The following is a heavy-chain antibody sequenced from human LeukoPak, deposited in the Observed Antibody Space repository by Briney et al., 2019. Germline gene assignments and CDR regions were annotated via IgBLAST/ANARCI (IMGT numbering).Heavy chain of an antibody. Sequence: GGSLRLSCAASGFTFSSYAMSWVRQAPGKGLEWGSAISGRGGSTDYADCVEGRFTISRDNSKNTLYLQMNSMRAEDTAVYYCAKNVVATASTGWFDPWGQGTLVTVSS. D-gene: IGHD5-12*01. CDR1: GFTFSSYA. CDR3: AKNVVATASTGWFDP. CDR2: ISGRGGST. V-gene: IGHV3-23*01. J-gene: IGHJ5*02.